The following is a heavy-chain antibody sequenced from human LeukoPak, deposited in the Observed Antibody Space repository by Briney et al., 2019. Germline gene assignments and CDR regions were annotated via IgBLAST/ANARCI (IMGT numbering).Heavy chain of an antibody. CDR3: ATRKTHRAITMVRGVIITKELVYFDY. D-gene: IGHD3-10*01. V-gene: IGHV1-24*01. CDR2: FDPEDGET. Sequence: ASVNVSCKVSGYTLTELSMHWVRQAPGKGLEWMGGFDPEDGETIYAQKFQGRVTVTEDTSTDTAYMELSSLRSEDTAVYYCATRKTHRAITMVRGVIITKELVYFDYWGQGTLVTVSS. J-gene: IGHJ4*02. CDR1: GYTLTELS.